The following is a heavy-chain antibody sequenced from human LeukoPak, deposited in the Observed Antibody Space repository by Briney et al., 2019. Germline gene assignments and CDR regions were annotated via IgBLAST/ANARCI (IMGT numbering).Heavy chain of an antibody. V-gene: IGHV4-59*12. Sequence: SETLSLTCTVSGASISSFYWSWIRQPPGAGLEWIGHIYYSGSFNYNPSLKSRVTMSVDTSKNQFSLRLTSVTAADTAVYYCARSQYCSSTSCPLFAFDIWGQGTMVTVSS. D-gene: IGHD2-2*01. CDR3: ARSQYCSSTSCPLFAFDI. J-gene: IGHJ3*02. CDR1: GASISSFY. CDR2: IYYSGSF.